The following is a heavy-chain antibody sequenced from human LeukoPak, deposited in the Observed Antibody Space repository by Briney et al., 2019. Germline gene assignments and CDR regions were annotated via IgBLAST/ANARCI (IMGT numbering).Heavy chain of an antibody. CDR2: ISYDGSNK. CDR1: GFTFDDYA. D-gene: IGHD1-26*01. V-gene: IGHV3-30-3*01. Sequence: GGSLRPSCAASGFTFDDYAMHWVRQAPGKGLEWVAVISYDGSNKYYADSVKGRFTISRDNSKNTLYLQMNSLRAEDTAVYYCARVGATPPSPYYYYYGMDVWGQGTTVTVSS. CDR3: ARVGATPPSPYYYYYGMDV. J-gene: IGHJ6*02.